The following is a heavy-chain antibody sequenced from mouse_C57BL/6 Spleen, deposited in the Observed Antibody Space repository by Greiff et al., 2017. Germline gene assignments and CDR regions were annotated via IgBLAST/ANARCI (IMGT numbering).Heavy chain of an antibody. CDR1: GYTFTSYG. D-gene: IGHD2-3*01. Sequence: QVQLQQSGAELARPGASVKLSCKASGYTFTSYGISWVKQRPGQGLEWIGEIYPRSGHTYYNEKFKGKATLTADKSSSTAYMELRSLTSEDSAVYFCARWTLYDFVLYCYFDVWGTGTTVTVSS. CDR3: ARWTLYDFVLYCYFDV. J-gene: IGHJ1*03. V-gene: IGHV1-81*01. CDR2: IYPRSGHT.